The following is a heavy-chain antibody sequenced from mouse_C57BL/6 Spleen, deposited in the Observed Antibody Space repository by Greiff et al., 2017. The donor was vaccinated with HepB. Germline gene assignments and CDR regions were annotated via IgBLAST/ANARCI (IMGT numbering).Heavy chain of an antibody. J-gene: IGHJ4*01. CDR1: GFTFSSYA. D-gene: IGHD1-1*01. V-gene: IGHV5-4*03. Sequence: EVKVVESGGGLVKPGGSLKLSCAASGFTFSSYAMSWVRQTPEKRLEWVATISDGGSYTYYPDNVKGRFTISRDNAKNNLYLQMSHLKSEDTAMYYCATATVVEGDYAMDYWGQGTSVTVSS. CDR2: ISDGGSYT. CDR3: ATATVVEGDYAMDY.